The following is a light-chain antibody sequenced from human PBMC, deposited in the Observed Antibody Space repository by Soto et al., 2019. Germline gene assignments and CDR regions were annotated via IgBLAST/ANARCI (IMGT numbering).Light chain of an antibody. V-gene: IGLV1-40*01. CDR2: GNN. J-gene: IGLJ1*01. CDR3: QSYDTSLSAYV. Sequence: QYVLTQPPSVSGAPGQRVTISCTGSSSNIGAGYDVHWYQQLPGTAPKVLIYGNNNRPSGVPDRFSGSKSGTSASLAITGLQAEDEADYYCQSYDTSLSAYVFGTGTKVTVL. CDR1: SSNIGAGYD.